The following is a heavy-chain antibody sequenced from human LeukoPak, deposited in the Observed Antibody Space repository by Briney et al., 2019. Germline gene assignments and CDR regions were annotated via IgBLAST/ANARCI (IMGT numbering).Heavy chain of an antibody. J-gene: IGHJ5*02. CDR3: ARVGNWFDP. CDR1: GYSISSGYY. CDR2: IYHSGST. V-gene: IGHV4-38-2*02. Sequence: SETLSLTCTVSGYSISSGYYWGWIRQPPGKGLEWIGSIYHSGSTYYNPSLKSRVTISVDTSKNQFSLKLSSVTAADTAVCYCARVGNWFDPWGQGTLVTVSS.